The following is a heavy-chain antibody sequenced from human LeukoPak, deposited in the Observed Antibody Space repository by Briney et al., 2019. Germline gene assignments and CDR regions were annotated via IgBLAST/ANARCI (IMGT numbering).Heavy chain of an antibody. J-gene: IGHJ4*02. CDR1: GGSIITNDYW. CDR3: ARSDTIWYYFDY. CDR2: MFYRGST. V-gene: IGHV4-39*07. D-gene: IGHD3-10*01. Sequence: SETLSLTCVVSGGSIITNDYWWGRIRQPPGKGLEWIGNMFYRGSTYYNPSLNSRVSMSLDTSKNQFSLRLSSVTAADTAVYFCARSDTIWYYFDYWGQGRLVTVSS.